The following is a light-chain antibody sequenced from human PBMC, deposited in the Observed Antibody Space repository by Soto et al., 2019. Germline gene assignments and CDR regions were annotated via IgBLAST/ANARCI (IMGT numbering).Light chain of an antibody. CDR1: SSDVGGYNY. CDR3: SSYAGSNNSYV. J-gene: IGLJ1*01. V-gene: IGLV2-8*01. CDR2: EVS. Sequence: QSVLTQPPSASGSPGQSVTISCTGTSSDVGGYNYVSWYQQHPGKAPELMIYEVSKRPSGVPDRFSGSKSGNTASLTVSGLQAEDEADYYCSSYAGSNNSYVFGTGTKVPVL.